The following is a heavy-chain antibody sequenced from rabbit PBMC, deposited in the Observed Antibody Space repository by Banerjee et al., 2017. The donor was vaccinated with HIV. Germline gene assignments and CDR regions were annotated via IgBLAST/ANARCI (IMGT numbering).Heavy chain of an antibody. CDR1: GFTLSSYF. V-gene: IGHV1S45*01. CDR3: ARDQYTSSRGYFNL. Sequence: QEQLKETGGDLVKPEGSLTLTCTASGFTLSSYFMCWVRQAPGKGLEWIACIYNGDGNTYYANWAKGRFTISKTSSTTVTLQMTSLTAADTATYFCARDQYTSSRGYFNLWGQGTLVTVS. CDR2: IYNGDGNT. D-gene: IGHD1-1*01. J-gene: IGHJ4*01.